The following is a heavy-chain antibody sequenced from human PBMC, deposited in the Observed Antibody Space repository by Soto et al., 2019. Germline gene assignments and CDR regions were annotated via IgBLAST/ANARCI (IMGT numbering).Heavy chain of an antibody. V-gene: IGHV4-31*03. D-gene: IGHD2-2*01. CDR2: IYYSRST. CDR3: ATIVVPAAPFDY. CDR1: GGSISSGGYY. Sequence: QVQLQESGPGLVKPSQTLSLTCTVSGGSISSGGYYWSWIRQYPGKGLEWIGYIYYSRSTYYNPSLKSRVTISVDTSKNQFSLKLSSVTAADTAVYYCATIVVPAAPFDYWGQGTLVTVSS. J-gene: IGHJ4*02.